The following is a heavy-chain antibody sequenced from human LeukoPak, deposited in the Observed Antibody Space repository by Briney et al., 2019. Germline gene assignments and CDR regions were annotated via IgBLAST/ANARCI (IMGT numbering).Heavy chain of an antibody. V-gene: IGHV1-2*02. CDR2: INPNRGGT. CDR3: ARGGRFLEWLLNFYYYYYYMDV. J-gene: IGHJ6*03. D-gene: IGHD3-3*01. Sequence: ASVTVSFKASGYTFTVYYMHWVRQAPGQGREWMGWINPNRGGTNYTQKFQGRVTINRDTSISTAYMELSRLRSDDTAVYYCARGGRFLEWLLNFYYYYYYMDVWGKGTTVTVSS. CDR1: GYTFTVYY.